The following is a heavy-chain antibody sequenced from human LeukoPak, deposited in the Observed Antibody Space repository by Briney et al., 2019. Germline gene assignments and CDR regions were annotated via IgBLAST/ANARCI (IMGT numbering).Heavy chain of an antibody. J-gene: IGHJ6*03. CDR1: GYTFTSYY. CDR2: INPSGGST. Sequence: ASVKVSCKASGYTFTSYYMHWVRQAPGQGLEWMGIINPSGGSTSYGQKFQGRVTMTRDTSTSTVYMELSSLRSEDTAVYYCARGGDYYGSGSYYKSYYYYMDVWGKGTTVTISS. V-gene: IGHV1-46*01. CDR3: ARGGDYYGSGSYYKSYYYYMDV. D-gene: IGHD3-10*01.